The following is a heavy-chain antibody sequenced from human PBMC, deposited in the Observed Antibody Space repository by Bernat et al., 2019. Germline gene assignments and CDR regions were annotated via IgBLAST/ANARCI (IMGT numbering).Heavy chain of an antibody. J-gene: IGHJ6*02. CDR2: MNTGGTT. D-gene: IGHD3-16*01. CDR1: GFIVSSNY. Sequence: VQLVESGGGLVHPGGSLRLSCAASGFIVSSNYMSWVRQAPGKGLEWVSVMNTGGTTYYADSVKGRFTISRDVSKNTLYLQMNSLRTEDTSVYYCARPEETLSYDSYDYAMDVWGQGTKVTVSS. CDR3: ARPEETLSYDSYDYAMDV. V-gene: IGHV3-66*02.